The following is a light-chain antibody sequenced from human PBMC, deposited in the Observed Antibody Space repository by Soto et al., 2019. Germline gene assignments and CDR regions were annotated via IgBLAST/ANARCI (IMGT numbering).Light chain of an antibody. CDR3: QQYNSYPLT. CDR2: KAS. V-gene: IGKV1-5*03. CDR1: QSISSW. Sequence: DIQMTQSPSTLSASVGDRVTITCRASQSISSWLAWYQQKPEKAPKLLIYKASSLESGVPSRFSGSGSGTEFTLTISSLQPDDFATYYCQQYNSYPLTFGGGTKVEIK. J-gene: IGKJ4*01.